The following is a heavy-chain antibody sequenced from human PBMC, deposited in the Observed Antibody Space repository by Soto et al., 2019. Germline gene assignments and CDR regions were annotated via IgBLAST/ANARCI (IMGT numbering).Heavy chain of an antibody. CDR1: GGSIGSGGYS. J-gene: IGHJ4*02. CDR3: ARGSNYYDSSRFDY. Sequence: SETLSLTCAVSGGSIGSGGYSWSWIRQPPGKGLEWIGEINHSGSTNYNPSLKSRVTVSVDTSKHQFSLKLSSVTAADTAVYYCARGSNYYDSSRFDYWGQGTLVTVSS. CDR2: INHSGST. V-gene: IGHV4-30-2*01. D-gene: IGHD3-22*01.